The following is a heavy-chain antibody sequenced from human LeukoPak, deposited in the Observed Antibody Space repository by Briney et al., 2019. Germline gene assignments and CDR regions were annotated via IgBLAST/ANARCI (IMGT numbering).Heavy chain of an antibody. CDR3: ARRFHDFWSGPLNYFDY. CDR1: GYSFTSYW. Sequence: GESLKISCKGSGYSFTSYWIGWVRQMPGKGLEWMGIIYPGDSDTRYSPSFQGQVTISADKSISIAYLQWSSLKASDTAMYYCARRFHDFWSGPLNYFDYWGQGTLVTVSS. CDR2: IYPGDSDT. J-gene: IGHJ4*02. V-gene: IGHV5-51*01. D-gene: IGHD3-3*01.